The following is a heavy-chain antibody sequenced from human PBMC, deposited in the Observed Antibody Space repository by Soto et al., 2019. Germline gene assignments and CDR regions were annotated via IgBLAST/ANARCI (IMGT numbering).Heavy chain of an antibody. V-gene: IGHV1-18*01. J-gene: IGHJ6*02. D-gene: IGHD3-3*01. CDR1: GYTFTSYG. CDR3: ATPAHDFWSGYLSNYYYYGMDV. CDR2: ISAYNGNT. Sequence: QVQLVQSGAEVKKPGASVQVSCKASGYTFTSYGISWVRQAPGQGLEWMGWISAYNGNTNYAQKLQGRVTMTTDTATSTANIERRSLRPDDTVDYYCATPAHDFWSGYLSNYYYYGMDVWGQGTTVTVSS.